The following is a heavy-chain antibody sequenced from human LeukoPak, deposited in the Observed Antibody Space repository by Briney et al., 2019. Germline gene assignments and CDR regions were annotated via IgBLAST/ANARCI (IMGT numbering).Heavy chain of an antibody. V-gene: IGHV3-48*03. D-gene: IGHD6-19*01. CDR1: GFTFSSYE. Sequence: PGGSLRLSCAVSGFTFSSYEMNWVRQAPGKGLEWVSYISSSGSTIYSADSVKGRFTISRDNAKNSLYLQMNSLRAEDTAVYYCARYSSGWRYFDYWGQGTLVTVSS. J-gene: IGHJ4*02. CDR2: ISSSGSTI. CDR3: ARYSSGWRYFDY.